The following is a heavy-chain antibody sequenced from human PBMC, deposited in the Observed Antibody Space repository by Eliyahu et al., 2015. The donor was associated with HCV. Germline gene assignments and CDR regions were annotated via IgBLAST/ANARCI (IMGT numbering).Heavy chain of an antibody. V-gene: IGHV4-34*02. CDR2: VTHGGTA. Sequence: QVELQQWGAGRLTTSETLSLTCAVYGGSLSDNDWTWIRQPPGKGLEWIGQVTHGGTANYNPSLKSRVTISVDTSKNQFSLRLSSATAADTALYYCATYSNSTHSIDPWGQGILVTVSS. CDR3: ATYSNSTHSIDP. D-gene: IGHD3-10*01. CDR1: GGSLSDND. J-gene: IGHJ5*02.